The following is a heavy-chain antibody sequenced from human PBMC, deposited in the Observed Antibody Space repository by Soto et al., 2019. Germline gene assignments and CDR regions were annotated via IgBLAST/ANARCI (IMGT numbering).Heavy chain of an antibody. CDR3: ARTDRDFYDLDV. Sequence: EVQLVESGGGLVQPGGSLRLSCEASGFTFRNYDMHWVRQGTGKGLEWVSGISAAGDPDYADSVEGRFTISRENAQNSFFLQMNSLRVVDTAVYYCARTDRDFYDLDVWGQGTTVIVSS. J-gene: IGHJ6*02. CDR2: ISAAGDP. V-gene: IGHV3-13*05. CDR1: GFTFRNYD.